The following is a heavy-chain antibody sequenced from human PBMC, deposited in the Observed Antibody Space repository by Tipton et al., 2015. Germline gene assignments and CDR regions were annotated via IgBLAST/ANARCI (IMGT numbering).Heavy chain of an antibody. V-gene: IGHV4-39*07. J-gene: IGHJ4*02. CDR2: IYYSGST. CDR3: ARARGRHGGLFDS. CDR1: GGSISSSSYY. Sequence: TLSLTCSVSGGSISSSSYYWDWIRQPPGKGLEWIGNIYYSGSTYYNPSLNSRVTMSRDTSKTQFSLKMSSVTASDTAVYYCARARGRHGGLFDSWGQGILVTVSS. D-gene: IGHD4-23*01.